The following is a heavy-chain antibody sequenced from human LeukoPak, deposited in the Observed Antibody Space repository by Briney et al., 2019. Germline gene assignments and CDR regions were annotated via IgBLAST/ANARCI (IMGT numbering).Heavy chain of an antibody. V-gene: IGHV3-21*01. Sequence: PGGSLRLSCAASGFTFSTYTMNWVRQAPGKGLEWVSSISSSGSYIYYADSVKGRFTISRDNAKNSLYLQMNSLRAEDTAVYYCARDRIAAAATGNWFDPLGQGTLVTVSS. J-gene: IGHJ5*02. CDR1: GFTFSTYT. CDR2: ISSSGSYI. D-gene: IGHD6-13*01. CDR3: ARDRIAAAATGNWFDP.